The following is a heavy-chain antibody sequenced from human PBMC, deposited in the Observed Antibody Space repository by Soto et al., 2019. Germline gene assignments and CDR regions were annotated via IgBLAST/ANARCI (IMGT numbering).Heavy chain of an antibody. CDR3: ARQAAAPGIDLWFDP. J-gene: IGHJ5*02. D-gene: IGHD6-13*01. V-gene: IGHV4-39*01. CDR2: IFYAGNT. Sequence: QLQLQESGPGLVKPSETLSLTCNVSGGSISSSRSYWAWFRQPPGKELEWIANIFYAGNTYYNPSLKSGVAVSVDTSKNQSSLKLDSVTAADTAVDYCARQAAAPGIDLWFDPWGQGTLGTVSS. CDR1: GGSISSSRSY.